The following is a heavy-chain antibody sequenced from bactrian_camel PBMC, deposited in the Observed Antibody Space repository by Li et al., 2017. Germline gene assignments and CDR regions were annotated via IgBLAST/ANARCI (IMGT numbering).Heavy chain of an antibody. D-gene: IGHD3*01. J-gene: IGHJ6*01. V-gene: IGHV3S1*01. CDR1: AYIWASTC. Sequence: HVQLVESGGGSVEVGGSLNLSCAASAYIWASTCMGWFRQPPGKEREAVAVIYTSHGRSFLADSVKGRFTISRENAKNTLYLQMNSLKPEDSAVYYCATTKFGAGCGNGFLSSSDFRYWGQGTQVTVS. CDR2: IYTSHGRS. CDR3: ATTKFGAGCGNGFLSSSDFRY.